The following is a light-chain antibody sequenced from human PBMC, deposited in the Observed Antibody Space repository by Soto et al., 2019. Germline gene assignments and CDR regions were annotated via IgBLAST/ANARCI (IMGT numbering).Light chain of an antibody. Sequence: EVVLTQSPGTLSLSPGERATLSCMASQSVSSSDLAWYQQKPGQAPRLLISGASGRATGIPDRFSGSGSGTDFTLTISSLEPEDFAVYYCQQHSDWPLTFGGGTKVEIK. CDR2: GAS. CDR3: QQHSDWPLT. V-gene: IGKV3D-20*02. J-gene: IGKJ4*01. CDR1: QSVSSSD.